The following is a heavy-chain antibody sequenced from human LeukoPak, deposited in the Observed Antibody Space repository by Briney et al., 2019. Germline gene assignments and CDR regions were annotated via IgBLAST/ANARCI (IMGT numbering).Heavy chain of an antibody. V-gene: IGHV4-59*01. CDR1: GGSISSYY. D-gene: IGHD2-2*01. CDR3: ARLFQLQHSDAFDI. J-gene: IGHJ3*02. CDR2: IYYSGST. Sequence: SETLSLTCTVSGGSISSYYWSWIRQPPGKGLGWIGYIYYSGSTNYNPSLKSRVTISVDTSKNQFSLKLSSVTAADTAVYYCARLFQLQHSDAFDIWGQGTMVTVSS.